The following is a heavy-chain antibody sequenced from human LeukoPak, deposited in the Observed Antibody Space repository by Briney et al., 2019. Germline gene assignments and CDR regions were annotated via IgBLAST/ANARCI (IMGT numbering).Heavy chain of an antibody. V-gene: IGHV1-2*02. CDR3: ARMPGSGSYYYYYYYYMDV. CDR2: INPNSGGT. J-gene: IGHJ6*03. CDR1: GYTLTELS. D-gene: IGHD3-10*01. Sequence: ASVKVSCKVSGYTLTELSMHWVRQAPGQGLEWMGWINPNSGGTNYAQKFQGRVTMTRDTSISTAYMELSRLRSEDTAVYYCARMPGSGSYYYYYYYYMDVWGKGTTVTVSS.